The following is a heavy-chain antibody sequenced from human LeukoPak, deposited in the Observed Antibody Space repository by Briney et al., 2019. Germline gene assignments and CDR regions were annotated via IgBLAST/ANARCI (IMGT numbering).Heavy chain of an antibody. V-gene: IGHV1-69*04. CDR3: ARDDEAVTTVTYNWFDP. Sequence: SVKVSCKASGGTFSSYAISWVRQAPGQGLEWMGRIIPILGIANYAQKFQGRVTITADKSTSTAYMELSSLRSEDTAVYYCARDDEAVTTVTYNWFDPWGQGTLVTVSS. J-gene: IGHJ5*02. D-gene: IGHD4-11*01. CDR2: IIPILGIA. CDR1: GGTFSSYA.